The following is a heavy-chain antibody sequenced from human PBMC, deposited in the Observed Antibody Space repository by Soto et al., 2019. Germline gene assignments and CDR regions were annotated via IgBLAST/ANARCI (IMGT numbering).Heavy chain of an antibody. J-gene: IGHJ5*02. CDR1: GGSISSGGYY. Sequence: PSETLSLTCTVSGGSISSGGYYWSWIRQHPGKGLEWIGYIYYSGSTYYNPSLKSRVTISVDTSKNQFSLKLSSVTAADTAVYYCARAELGDFWSGYYNWFDPWGQGTLVTVSS. CDR2: IYYSGST. CDR3: ARAELGDFWSGYYNWFDP. D-gene: IGHD3-3*01. V-gene: IGHV4-31*03.